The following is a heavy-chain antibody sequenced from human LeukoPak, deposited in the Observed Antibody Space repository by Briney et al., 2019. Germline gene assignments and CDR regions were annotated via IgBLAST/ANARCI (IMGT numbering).Heavy chain of an antibody. CDR1: GDSISSGLYY. J-gene: IGHJ3*02. V-gene: IGHV4-61*02. CDR3: ARGPSPYCGGDCYSHAFDI. CDR2: IYTSGTT. Sequence: SETLSLTCTVSGDSISSGLYYWTWIRQPAGKGLEWIGRIYTSGTTNYNPSLESRVTVSVDKSRNQFSLNLNSVTAADTAVYYCARGPSPYCGGDCYSHAFDIWGQGTMITVSS. D-gene: IGHD2-21*02.